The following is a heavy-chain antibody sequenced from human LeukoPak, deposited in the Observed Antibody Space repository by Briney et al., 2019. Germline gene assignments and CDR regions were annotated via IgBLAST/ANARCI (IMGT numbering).Heavy chain of an antibody. CDR2: IIPIFGTA. V-gene: IGHV1-69*13. CDR3: ARVLSTMVRGVIIYYFDY. CDR1: GGTFSSYA. J-gene: IGHJ4*02. Sequence: ASVKVSCKASGGTFSSYAISWVRQAPGQGLEWMGGIIPIFGTANYAQKFQGRVTITADESTSTAYMELSSLRSEDTAVYYCARVLSTMVRGVIIYYFDYWGQGTLDTVSS. D-gene: IGHD3-10*01.